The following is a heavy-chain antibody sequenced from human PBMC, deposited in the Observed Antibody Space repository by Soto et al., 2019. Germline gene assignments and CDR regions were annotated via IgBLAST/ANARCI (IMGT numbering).Heavy chain of an antibody. CDR1: GFTFSALY. Sequence: EVQLVESGGDLVQPGGSLRLSCAVSGFTFSALYMDWVRQAPGKGLEWVGRIRNKPNGYTTDYATSVKGRFTVSKDDYEYSFFLQMDLLKTEDTAVYYGVRVAHGDFFDHWGRGTLVTVAS. CDR3: VRVAHGDFFDH. V-gene: IGHV3-72*01. CDR2: IRNKPNGYTT. D-gene: IGHD4-17*01. J-gene: IGHJ4*02.